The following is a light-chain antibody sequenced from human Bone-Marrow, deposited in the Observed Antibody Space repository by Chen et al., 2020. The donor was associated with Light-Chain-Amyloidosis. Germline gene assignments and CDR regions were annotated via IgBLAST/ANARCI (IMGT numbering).Light chain of an antibody. Sequence: SYDLTQPPSVSVSPGQTAVITGSGGNLGDKYVCWYQQKPGQSPVLVIHRDNKRPSGIPERFSGSNSGRIATLNISGTQPVDEADYYCQTWDSSTGVFGSGTRVTVL. CDR1: NLGDKY. CDR3: QTWDSSTGV. V-gene: IGLV3-1*01. J-gene: IGLJ1*01. CDR2: RDN.